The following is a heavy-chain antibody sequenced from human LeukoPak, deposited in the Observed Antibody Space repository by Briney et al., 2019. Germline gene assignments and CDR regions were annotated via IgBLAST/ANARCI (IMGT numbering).Heavy chain of an antibody. CDR1: VGSISSHY. D-gene: IGHD4-23*01. J-gene: IGHJ2*01. V-gene: IGHV4-59*11. CDR2: IYYSGST. Sequence: PSETLSLTRTVSVGSISSHYWSWIRQPPGKGLEWIGYIYYSGSTNYNPSLKSRVTISVDTSKNQFPPKLSSVTAAGTALCYCARDRGNSDWYFDLWGRGTLVTVSS. CDR3: ARDRGNSDWYFDL.